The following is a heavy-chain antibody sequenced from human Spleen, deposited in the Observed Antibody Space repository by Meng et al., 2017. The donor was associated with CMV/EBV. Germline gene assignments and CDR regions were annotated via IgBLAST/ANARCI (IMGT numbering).Heavy chain of an antibody. V-gene: IGHV3-9*01. CDR1: GFTFEDYA. J-gene: IGHJ6*02. CDR3: VKVYSSSWYGPAMDV. Sequence: SLKISCAASGFTFEDYAMHWVRQAPGKGLEWVSGISWNKNDTGYADSVKGRFTISRDNAKNSLYLQMNSLRTEDTALYYRVKVYSSSWYGPAMDVWGQGTTVTVSS. CDR2: ISWNKNDT. D-gene: IGHD6-13*01.